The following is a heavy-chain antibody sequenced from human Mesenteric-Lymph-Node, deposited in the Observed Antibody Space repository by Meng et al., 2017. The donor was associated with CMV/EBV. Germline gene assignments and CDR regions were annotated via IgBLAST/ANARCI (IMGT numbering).Heavy chain of an antibody. CDR1: GFTVSSNN. J-gene: IGHJ3*02. CDR2: IHSGGST. CDR3: ARDLDYGGNRAMGALDM. V-gene: IGHV3-53*01. D-gene: IGHD4-23*01. Sequence: GESLKISCAASGFTVSSNNMNWVRQAPGKGLEWVSLIHSGGSTYYADSVKGRFTISRDTSKNTLYLQMNSLRAEDTAVYYCARDLDYGGNRAMGALDMWGQGTMVTVSS.